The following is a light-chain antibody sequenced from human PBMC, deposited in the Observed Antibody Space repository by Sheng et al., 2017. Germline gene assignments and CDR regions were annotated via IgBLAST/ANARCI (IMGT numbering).Light chain of an antibody. CDR2: KAS. V-gene: IGKV1-5*03. CDR1: QTIGNW. J-gene: IGKJ1*01. Sequence: DIQMTQSPSTLSASVGDRVTITCRATQTIGNWLAWYQQKPGQAPKLLIYKASSLESGVPSRFSGSRSGTEFTLTISSLQPDDFATYYCQQYNTYSWTFGQGTKVEVK. CDR3: QQYNTYSWT.